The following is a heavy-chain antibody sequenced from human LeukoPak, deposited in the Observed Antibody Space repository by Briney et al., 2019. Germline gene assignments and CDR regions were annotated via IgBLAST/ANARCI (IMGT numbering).Heavy chain of an antibody. Sequence: GGSLRLSCAASGFTFSSYAMSWVRQAPGKGLEWVSSISSNSIYVFYADSMKGRFTISRDNAKNSLSLQMNSLRAEDTAVYYCARDQVDRIWYFDYWGQGTLVTVSS. CDR1: GFTFSSYA. D-gene: IGHD1-14*01. CDR3: ARDQVDRIWYFDY. V-gene: IGHV3-21*01. CDR2: ISSNSIYV. J-gene: IGHJ4*02.